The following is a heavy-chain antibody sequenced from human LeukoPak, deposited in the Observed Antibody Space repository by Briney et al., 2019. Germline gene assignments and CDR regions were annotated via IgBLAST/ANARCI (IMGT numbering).Heavy chain of an antibody. V-gene: IGHV3-53*01. D-gene: IGHD1-26*01. J-gene: IGHJ3*01. CDR2: IYSAGSA. CDR3: ARGAGGTYSLAFDL. CDR1: GFSVISNY. Sequence: GGSLRLFCAASGFSVISNYMNWVRQAPGKGLEWVSVIYSAGSANYIDSVKGRFTISRDNSKNTLYLQMNSLRAEDTAVYYCARGAGGTYSLAFDLWGQGTMVTVSS.